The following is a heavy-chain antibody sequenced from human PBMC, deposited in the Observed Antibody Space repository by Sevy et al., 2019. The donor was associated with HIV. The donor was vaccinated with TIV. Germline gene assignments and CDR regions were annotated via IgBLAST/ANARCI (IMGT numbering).Heavy chain of an antibody. D-gene: IGHD3-10*01. Sequence: GGSLRLSCAASGFTFSSYGMHWVRQAPGKGLEWVAFIRYDGSNKYYADSVKGRFTISRDNSKNTLYLKMNSLRAEDTAVYYRAKDLPMYYYGSGSYYNGLRYWGQGTLVTVSS. J-gene: IGHJ4*02. V-gene: IGHV3-30*02. CDR3: AKDLPMYYYGSGSYYNGLRY. CDR2: IRYDGSNK. CDR1: GFTFSSYG.